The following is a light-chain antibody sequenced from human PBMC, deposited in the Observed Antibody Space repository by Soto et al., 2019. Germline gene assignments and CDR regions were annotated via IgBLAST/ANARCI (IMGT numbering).Light chain of an antibody. V-gene: IGLV2-23*01. J-gene: IGLJ2*01. Sequence: QSALTQPASVSGSPGQSITISCTGTSSDVGSYNLVSWYQQHPGKAPKLMIYEGSKRPSGVSDRFSGSKSGNTASLTISGLQAEDEAGYYCCSYAGSKTLVFGGGTQLTVL. CDR3: CSYAGSKTLV. CDR1: SSDVGSYNL. CDR2: EGS.